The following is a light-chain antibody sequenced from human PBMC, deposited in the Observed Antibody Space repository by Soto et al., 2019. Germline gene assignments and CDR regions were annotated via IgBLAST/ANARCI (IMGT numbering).Light chain of an antibody. CDR1: QSVSSSY. V-gene: IGKV3-20*01. J-gene: IGKJ1*01. Sequence: EIVLTQSPGTLSLSPGERATLSCRASQSVSSSYLAWYQQKPGQAPRLLIYGASSRATGIPDRFSGSGSGTDFTLTISRLEPEDFAVYSCQQYGSSPRWTFGQGTNVEIK. CDR3: QQYGSSPRWT. CDR2: GAS.